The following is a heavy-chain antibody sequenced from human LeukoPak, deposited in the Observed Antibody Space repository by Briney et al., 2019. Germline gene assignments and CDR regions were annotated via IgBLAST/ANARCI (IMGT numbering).Heavy chain of an antibody. CDR3: GEWGGLGGGFDY. CDR1: GNSISRAGYY. Sequence: SQTLSLTCTVSGNSISRAGYYWNWSRQHPGKGLEWIGYIYYNGNTFYNPSLESRITMSLDTSKSQFSLKLSSVSPADTPLYYWGEWGGLGGGFDYWGQGTLVTVSS. V-gene: IGHV4-31*03. D-gene: IGHD3-16*01. CDR2: IYYNGNT. J-gene: IGHJ4*02.